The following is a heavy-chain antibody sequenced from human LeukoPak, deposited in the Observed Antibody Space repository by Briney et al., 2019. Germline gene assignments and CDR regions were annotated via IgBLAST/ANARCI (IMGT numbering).Heavy chain of an antibody. CDR1: GGSFSGYY. CDR2: INHSGST. CDR3: AAGRYCSGGSCRDFDY. D-gene: IGHD2-15*01. Sequence: SETLSLTCGVSGGSFSGYYWSWIRQPPGKGLEWIGEINHSGSTNYNPSLKSRVTISVDTSKNQFSLKLSSVTAADTAVYYCAAGRYCSGGSCRDFDYWGQGTLVTVSS. V-gene: IGHV4-34*01. J-gene: IGHJ4*02.